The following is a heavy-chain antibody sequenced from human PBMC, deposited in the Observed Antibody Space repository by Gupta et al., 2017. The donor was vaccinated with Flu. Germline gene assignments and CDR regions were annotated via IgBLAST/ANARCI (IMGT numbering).Heavy chain of an antibody. CDR2: IWYDGSNK. V-gene: IGHV3-33*01. Sequence: QVQLVESGGGVVQPGRSLRLSCAASGFTFSSYGMHWVRQAPGKGLEWLAVIWYDGSNKYYADSVKGRFTISRDNSKNTLYLQMNSLRAEDTAVYYCARGVVVPAAHGNPFDYWGQGTLVTVSS. J-gene: IGHJ4*02. CDR3: ARGVVVPAAHGNPFDY. CDR1: GFTFSSYG. D-gene: IGHD2-2*01.